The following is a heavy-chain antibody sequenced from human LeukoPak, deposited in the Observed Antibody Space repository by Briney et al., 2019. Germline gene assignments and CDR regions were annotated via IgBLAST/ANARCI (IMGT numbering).Heavy chain of an antibody. J-gene: IGHJ6*02. CDR3: TSGYGDYYYYGMDV. CDR2: IKEDGSEK. CDR1: GFTFTSNR. D-gene: IGHD4-17*01. Sequence: GGSLRLSCAASGFTFTSNRMSWVRQAPGKGLEWVANIKEDGSEKHYLDSAKGRFTISRDNAKNSLYLQMNSLRAEDTAVYYCTSGYGDYYYYGMDVWGQGTTVTVSS. V-gene: IGHV3-7*05.